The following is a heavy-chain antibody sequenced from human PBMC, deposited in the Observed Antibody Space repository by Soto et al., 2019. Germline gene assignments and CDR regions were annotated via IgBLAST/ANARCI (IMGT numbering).Heavy chain of an antibody. V-gene: IGHV3-30-3*01. CDR3: ASSFYGGTNWFDP. CDR1: GFTFSSYA. Sequence: QVQLVESGGGVVQPGRSLRLSCAASGFTFSSYAMHWVRQAPGKGLEWVAVISYDGSNKYYADSVKGRFTISRDNSKNTLYLQMNSRRAEDTAVYYCASSFYGGTNWFDPWGQGTLVTVSS. D-gene: IGHD4-17*01. J-gene: IGHJ5*02. CDR2: ISYDGSNK.